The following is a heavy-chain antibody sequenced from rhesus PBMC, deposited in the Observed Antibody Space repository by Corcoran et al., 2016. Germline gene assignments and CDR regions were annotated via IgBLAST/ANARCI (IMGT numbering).Heavy chain of an antibody. CDR1: GYTLTDYF. D-gene: IGHD3-28*01. Sequence: QVQLVQSGAEVKKPGSSVKVSCKASGYTLTDYFRHWVRQAPRQGLKWMEWNNPYNGNIKYAQKFQGRFTMTRDTLTGTAYMELSSLRSEDTAVYYCARDPSITMIVVITQKWYFDLWGPGTPITISS. CDR3: ARDPSITMIVVITQKWYFDL. J-gene: IGHJ2*01. CDR2: NNPYNGNI. V-gene: IGHV1S2*01.